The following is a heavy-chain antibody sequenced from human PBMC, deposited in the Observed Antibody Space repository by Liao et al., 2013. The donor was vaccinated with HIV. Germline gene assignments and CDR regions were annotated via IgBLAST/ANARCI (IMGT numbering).Heavy chain of an antibody. J-gene: IGHJ4*02. CDR2: IYYSGST. D-gene: IGHD3/OR15-3a*01. CDR1: GGSVSSGDYY. V-gene: IGHV4-30-4*08. CDR3: ARDGGGLWD. Sequence: QVQLQESGPRLVKPSETLSLTCSVSGGSVSSGDYYWSWIRQPPGKGLEWIGYIYYSGSTYYNPSLKSRVTISVDTSKNRFSLEIISVTAADTAVYYCARDGGGLWDWGQGTPVIVSS.